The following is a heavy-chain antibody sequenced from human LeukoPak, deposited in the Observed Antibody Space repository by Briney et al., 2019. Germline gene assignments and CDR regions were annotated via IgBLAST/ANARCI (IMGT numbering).Heavy chain of an antibody. CDR3: ATDQDHGYFRQ. V-gene: IGHV3-7*01. J-gene: IGHJ1*01. Sequence: PGGSLRLSCAASGFTFRSYWMSWVRQAPGKKPEWVANIKEDGSEKYYDDSVRGRFTISRDNAKNTLYLDMNSLRAEDTAAFYCATDQDHGYFRQWGQGTLLTVSS. D-gene: IGHD4-17*01. CDR2: IKEDGSEK. CDR1: GFTFRSYW.